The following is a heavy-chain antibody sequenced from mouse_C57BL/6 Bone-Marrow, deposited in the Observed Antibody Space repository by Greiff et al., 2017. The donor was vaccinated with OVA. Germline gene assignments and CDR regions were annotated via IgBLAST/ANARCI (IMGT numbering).Heavy chain of an antibody. CDR2: ISYSGST. Sequence: EVQRVESGPGMVKPSQSLSLTCTVTGYSITSGYDWHWIRHFPGNKLEWMGYISYSGSTNYNPSLKSRISITHDTSKNHFFLKLNSVTTEDTATYYCARDRGITTSYWYFDVWGTGTTVTVSS. CDR1: GYSITSGYD. V-gene: IGHV3-1*01. CDR3: ARDRGITTSYWYFDV. D-gene: IGHD1-1*01. J-gene: IGHJ1*03.